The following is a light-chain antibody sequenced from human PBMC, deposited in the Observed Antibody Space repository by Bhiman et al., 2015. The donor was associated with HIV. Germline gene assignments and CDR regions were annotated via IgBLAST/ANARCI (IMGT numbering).Light chain of an antibody. Sequence: NFMLTQPHSVSESPGKTITISCTRTSGTFASSSVQWYQQRPGTSPTILIFANTQRPSGVPDRFSASIDSSSNSASLTISGLKTEDEADYYCQSYDSSNHEVVFGGGTKLTVL. CDR3: QSYDSSNHEVV. V-gene: IGLV6-57*01. CDR2: ANT. J-gene: IGLJ2*01. CDR1: SGTFASSS.